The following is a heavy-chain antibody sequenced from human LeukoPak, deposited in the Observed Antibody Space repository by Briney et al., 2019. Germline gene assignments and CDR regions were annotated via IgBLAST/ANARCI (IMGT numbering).Heavy chain of an antibody. V-gene: IGHV1-18*04. Sequence: ASVKVSSKASGYTFTNYGISWVRQAPGLGLEWMGWTGYNGNTNYAQKFQDRVTMTTDTSPTTAYMELRSLESDDTAVYYCARHSGSGWQALGYWGQGTLVTVSS. CDR3: ARHSGSGWQALGY. J-gene: IGHJ4*02. CDR1: GYTFTNYG. CDR2: TGYNGNT. D-gene: IGHD6-19*01.